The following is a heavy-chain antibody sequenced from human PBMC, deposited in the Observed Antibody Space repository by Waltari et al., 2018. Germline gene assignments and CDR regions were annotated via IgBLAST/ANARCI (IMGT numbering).Heavy chain of an antibody. V-gene: IGHV1-69*01. Sequence: QVKLVQSGAEVKKPGSSVKVSCKASGGTFSSYAISWVRPAPGQGLGWMGGIIPIFGTANYAQKFQGRVTITADESTSTAYMELISLRSEDTAVYYCARSNHYDYVWGSYRTNCFDPWGQGTLVTVSS. CDR1: GGTFSSYA. CDR3: ARSNHYDYVWGSYRTNCFDP. J-gene: IGHJ5*02. D-gene: IGHD3-16*02. CDR2: IIPIFGTA.